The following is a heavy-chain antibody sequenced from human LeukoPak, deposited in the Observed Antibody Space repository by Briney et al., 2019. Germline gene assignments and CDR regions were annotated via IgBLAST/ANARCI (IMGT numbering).Heavy chain of an antibody. CDR2: MNPNSGNT. Sequence: GASVKVSCKTSGYTFTLYSIHWVRQAPGQGLEWMGWMNPNSGNTGYAQRFQGRVTITRNTSISTAYMELSSLRSEDTAVYYCASGSIVGATCAHWGQGTLVTVSS. J-gene: IGHJ4*02. CDR1: GYTFTLYS. CDR3: ASGSIVGATCAH. V-gene: IGHV1-8*03. D-gene: IGHD1-26*01.